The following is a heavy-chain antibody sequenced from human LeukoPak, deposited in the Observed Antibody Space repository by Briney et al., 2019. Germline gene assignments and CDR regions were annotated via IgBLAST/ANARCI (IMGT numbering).Heavy chain of an antibody. CDR1: GFTFSNYA. CDR2: INGNGGST. J-gene: IGHJ4*02. D-gene: IGHD6-19*01. V-gene: IGHV3-23*01. Sequence: GGSLRLSCAASGFTFSNYAMNWVRQAPGKGLEWVSAINGNGGSTYYADSVKGRFTISRDNSKNTLYLQANSLRAEDTAVYYCAKGTLFYSSGGDYCGQGTLVTVSS. CDR3: AKGTLFYSSGGDY.